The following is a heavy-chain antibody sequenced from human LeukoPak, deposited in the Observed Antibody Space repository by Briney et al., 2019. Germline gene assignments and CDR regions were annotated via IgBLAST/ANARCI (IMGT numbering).Heavy chain of an antibody. CDR1: GGSVSDYY. J-gene: IGHJ6*03. D-gene: IGHD3-16*01. Sequence: KPSETLSLTCTISGGSVSDYYWSWIRQSPGKGLEWIGYIYHTGSTSYRPSLKSRVTISADTSQKQFSLKLSSVTAADTAVYYCARALYEITYYYYYYMDVWGKGTTVTVSS. V-gene: IGHV4-59*02. CDR3: ARALYEITYYYYYYMDV. CDR2: IYHTGST.